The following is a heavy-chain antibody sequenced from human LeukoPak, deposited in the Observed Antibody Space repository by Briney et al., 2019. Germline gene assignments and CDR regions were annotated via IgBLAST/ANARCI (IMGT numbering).Heavy chain of an antibody. V-gene: IGHV3-30*18. Sequence: GGSLRLSCAASGFTFSSYGMHWVRQAPGKGLEWVAVISYDGSNKYYADSVKGRFTISRDNAKSSLYLQMNSLRAEDTAVYYCAKGKGSYCDGDCSSRILDHWGQGTLVTVSS. CDR1: GFTFSSYG. J-gene: IGHJ4*02. D-gene: IGHD2-21*02. CDR3: AKGKGSYCDGDCSSRILDH. CDR2: ISYDGSNK.